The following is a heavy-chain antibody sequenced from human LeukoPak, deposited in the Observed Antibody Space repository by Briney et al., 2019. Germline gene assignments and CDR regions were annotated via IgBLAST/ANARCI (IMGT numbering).Heavy chain of an antibody. CDR1: GFTVSSNY. D-gene: IGHD4-17*01. CDR2: IYSGGST. J-gene: IGHJ1*01. CDR3: ARDGNDYGDYEYFQH. V-gene: IGHV3-53*01. Sequence: GGSLGLSCAASGFTVSSNYMSWVRQAPGKGLEWVSVIYSGGSTYYADSVKGRFTISRDNSKNTLYLQTNSLRAEDTAVYYCARDGNDYGDYEYFQHWGQGTLVTVSS.